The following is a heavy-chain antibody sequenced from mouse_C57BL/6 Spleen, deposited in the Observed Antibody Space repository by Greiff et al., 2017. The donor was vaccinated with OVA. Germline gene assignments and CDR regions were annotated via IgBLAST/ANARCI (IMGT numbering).Heavy chain of an antibody. J-gene: IGHJ4*01. Sequence: VQLKESGPGLVKPSQSLSLTCPVTGYSITSGYYWNWIRQFPGNKLEWMGYISYDGSNNYNPSLKNRISITRDTSKNQFFLTLNSVTTEDTATYYCAYGDYAMDYWGQGTSVTVSS. D-gene: IGHD1-1*02. V-gene: IGHV3-6*01. CDR2: ISYDGSN. CDR1: GYSITSGYY. CDR3: AYGDYAMDY.